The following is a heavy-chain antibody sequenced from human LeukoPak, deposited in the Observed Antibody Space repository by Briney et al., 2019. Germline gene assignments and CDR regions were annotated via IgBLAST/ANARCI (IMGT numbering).Heavy chain of an antibody. CDR3: ARGGREVLRRPDDY. CDR1: GGSISSGGYY. J-gene: IGHJ4*02. CDR2: IYASGYT. V-gene: IGHV4-61*02. Sequence: SETLSLTCTVSGGSISSGGYYWSWIRQPAGKGLEWIGRIYASGYTNYNPSLKSRVTISVDTSKNQFSLKLSSVTAADTAVYYCARGGREVLRRPDDYWGRGTLVTVSS. D-gene: IGHD1-26*01.